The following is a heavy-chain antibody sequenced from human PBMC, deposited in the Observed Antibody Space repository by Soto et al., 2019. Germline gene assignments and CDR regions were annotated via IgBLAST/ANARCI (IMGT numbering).Heavy chain of an antibody. Sequence: SETLSLTCTVSGGSISSSSYYWGWIRRPPGKGLEWIGSIYYSGTTNYNPSLKSRVTISVDTSKNQLSLKLSSVTAADTAVYYCARRYGYSFDYWGQGTLVTVSS. CDR2: IYYSGTT. CDR1: GGSISSSSYY. V-gene: IGHV4-39*07. CDR3: ARRYGYSFDY. D-gene: IGHD5-18*01. J-gene: IGHJ4*02.